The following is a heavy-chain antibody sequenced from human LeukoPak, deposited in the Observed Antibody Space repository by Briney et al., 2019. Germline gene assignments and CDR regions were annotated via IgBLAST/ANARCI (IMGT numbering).Heavy chain of an antibody. D-gene: IGHD6-19*01. CDR2: IYYSGSA. Sequence: SETLSLTCTVSGGSISGFYWGWIRQPPGKGLEWIGFIYYSGSANYNPSLKSRVTMSVDMSKNQFSLKLSSVTAADTAFYYCARDRDSSGWYVWDYWGQGTLVTVSS. V-gene: IGHV4-59*01. CDR1: GGSISGFY. CDR3: ARDRDSSGWYVWDY. J-gene: IGHJ4*02.